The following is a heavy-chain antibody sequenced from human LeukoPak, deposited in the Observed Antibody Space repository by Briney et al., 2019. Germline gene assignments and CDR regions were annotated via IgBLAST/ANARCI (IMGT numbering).Heavy chain of an antibody. CDR2: ISSSSSTI. J-gene: IGHJ4*02. V-gene: IGHV3-48*01. CDR1: GFTFSSYS. CDR3: ARGSTYYDSSGQVPFDY. Sequence: GGSLRLSCAASGFTFSSYSMNWVRQAPGKGLEWVSSISSSSSTIYYADSVKGRFTISRDNAKNSLYLQMNSLRAEDTAVYYCARGSTYYDSSGQVPFDYWGQGTLVTVSS. D-gene: IGHD3-22*01.